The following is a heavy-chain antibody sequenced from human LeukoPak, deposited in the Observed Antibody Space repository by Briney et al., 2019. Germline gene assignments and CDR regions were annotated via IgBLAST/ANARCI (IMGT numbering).Heavy chain of an antibody. V-gene: IGHV4-59*01. CDR2: IYYSGGT. Sequence: PSETLSLTCTVSGGSFSTYYWSWIRQPPGKGLEWIGYIYYSGGTNYNPSLKSRVTISVDTSKNQFSLKLNSVTAADTAVYYCARGADYYDSSGYYQISYMDVWGKGTTVTVSS. D-gene: IGHD3-22*01. CDR1: GGSFSTYY. J-gene: IGHJ6*03. CDR3: ARGADYYDSSGYYQISYMDV.